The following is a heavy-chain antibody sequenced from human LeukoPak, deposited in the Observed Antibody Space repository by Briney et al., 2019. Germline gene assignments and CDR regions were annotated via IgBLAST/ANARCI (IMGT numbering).Heavy chain of an antibody. Sequence: GGSLRLSCAASTFTFSSYSMNWVRQAPGKGLEWVSSISSRSDYIYYADSVKGRFTISRDNAKNSLYLQMNSLRAEDTAVYYCARDAYRDRYFDYWGQGTLVTVSS. CDR2: ISSRSDYI. CDR1: TFTFSSYS. V-gene: IGHV3-21*01. CDR3: ARDAYRDRYFDY. D-gene: IGHD4-11*01. J-gene: IGHJ4*02.